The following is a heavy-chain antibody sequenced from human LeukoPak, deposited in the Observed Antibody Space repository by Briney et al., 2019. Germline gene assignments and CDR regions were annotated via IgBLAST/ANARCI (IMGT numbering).Heavy chain of an antibody. J-gene: IGHJ4*02. CDR2: IIPIFGTA. D-gene: IGHD2-15*01. Sequence: ASVKVSCKASGGTFSSYAISWVRQAPGQGLEWMGGIIPIFGTANYAQKFQGRVTITADESTSTAYMELSSLRSEDTAVYYCASRGYCSGGSCYDIDYWGQGTLVTVSS. V-gene: IGHV1-69*13. CDR1: GGTFSSYA. CDR3: ASRGYCSGGSCYDIDY.